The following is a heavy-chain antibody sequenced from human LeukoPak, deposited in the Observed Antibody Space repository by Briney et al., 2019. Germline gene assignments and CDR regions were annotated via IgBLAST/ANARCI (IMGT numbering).Heavy chain of an antibody. V-gene: IGHV4-59*01. D-gene: IGHD5-24*01. CDR3: AREEIRSRFDP. Sequence: PSETLSLTCTVSGSSISSYYWSWIRQPPGKGLEWIGYIYYSGSTNYNPSLKSRVTKSVDTSKNQFSLKLSSVTAADTAVYYCAREEIRSRFDPWGQETLVTVSS. J-gene: IGHJ5*02. CDR1: GSSISSYY. CDR2: IYYSGST.